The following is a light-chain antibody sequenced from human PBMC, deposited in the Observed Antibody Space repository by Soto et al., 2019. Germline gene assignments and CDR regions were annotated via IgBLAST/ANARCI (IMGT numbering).Light chain of an antibody. V-gene: IGKV1-12*01. CDR1: QGISSR. J-gene: IGKJ1*01. CDR3: HQANTFPCT. Sequence: DIQMTQSPSSVSASVGDRVTIACRASQGISSRLAWYQQKPGTPPKLLIYAASTLHSGVPPRFSGSGSGTDFTLTINSLHPEVFATHYCHQANTFPCTFGQGTKVGIK. CDR2: AAS.